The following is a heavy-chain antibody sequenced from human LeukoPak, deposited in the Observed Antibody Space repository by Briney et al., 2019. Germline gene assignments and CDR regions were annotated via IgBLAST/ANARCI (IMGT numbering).Heavy chain of an antibody. D-gene: IGHD1-26*01. J-gene: IGHJ5*02. CDR2: IWYDGSNK. Sequence: GGSLRLSCAASGFTFNKYGMHWVRQAPGKGLEWVAVIWYDGSNKKYAESVKGRFTISRDNSKNTVHLQMSSLRGEDTAVYYCAKDAQGIVGAPVNWFDPWGQGTLVTVSS. CDR3: AKDAQGIVGAPVNWFDP. CDR1: GFTFNKYG. V-gene: IGHV3-33*06.